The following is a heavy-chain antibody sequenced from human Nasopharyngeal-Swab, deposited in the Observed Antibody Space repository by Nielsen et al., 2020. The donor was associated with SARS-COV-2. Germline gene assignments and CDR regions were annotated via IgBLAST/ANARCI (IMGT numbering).Heavy chain of an antibody. Sequence: GESLKISCAASGFTFSNYWMGWVRQAPGKGLEWVANLNQDGSDKYYVDSVKGRFTISRDNAKNSLYLQMNSLRVEDTAVYYCARPRSGWYVYWGQGTLVTVSS. V-gene: IGHV3-7*01. CDR1: GFTFSNYW. CDR2: LNQDGSDK. J-gene: IGHJ4*02. CDR3: ARPRSGWYVY. D-gene: IGHD6-19*01.